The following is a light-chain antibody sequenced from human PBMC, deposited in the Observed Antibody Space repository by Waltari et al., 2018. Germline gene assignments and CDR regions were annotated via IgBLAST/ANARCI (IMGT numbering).Light chain of an antibody. Sequence: QQPEKGARYLRKVNSDGSHSKGDKIPDRFSGSISGAEHSLTISSLQSEDEADYYCQTGGHGTWVFGGGTKLTAL. V-gene: IGLV4-69*01. CDR3: QTGGHGTWV. J-gene: IGLJ3*02. CDR2: VNSDGSH.